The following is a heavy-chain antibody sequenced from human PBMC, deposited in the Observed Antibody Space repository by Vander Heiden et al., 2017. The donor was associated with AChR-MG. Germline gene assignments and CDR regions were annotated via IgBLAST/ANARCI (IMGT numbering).Heavy chain of an antibody. V-gene: IGHV3-73*02. J-gene: IGHJ4*02. CDR1: GFSFGGSI. D-gene: IGHD3-16*01. Sequence: EVQLVESGGGLVQPGGSLKLSCAASGFSFGGSIIYWVRQVSGKGLEWLGHIGGEAHSYATAYSESVKGRFTFSKDDSTNTAYLQMNSLKMEDAAVYYCINWGEGSLYWGQGTLVTVSS. CDR3: INWGEGSLY. CDR2: IGGEAHSYAT.